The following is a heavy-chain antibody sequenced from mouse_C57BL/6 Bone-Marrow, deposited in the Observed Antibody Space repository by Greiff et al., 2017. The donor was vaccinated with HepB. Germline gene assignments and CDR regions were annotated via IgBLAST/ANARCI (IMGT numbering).Heavy chain of an antibody. CDR3: ARGGYFDY. J-gene: IGHJ2*01. CDR1: GFNIKNTY. V-gene: IGHV14-3*01. Sequence: VQLQQSVAELVRPGASVKFSCTASGFNIKNTYMPGVKRRPEQGLEWIGRIDPANGNTKYAPKFQGKATITADTSSNTAYLQLSSLTSEDTAIYYCARGGYFDYWGQGTTLTVSS. CDR2: IDPANGNT.